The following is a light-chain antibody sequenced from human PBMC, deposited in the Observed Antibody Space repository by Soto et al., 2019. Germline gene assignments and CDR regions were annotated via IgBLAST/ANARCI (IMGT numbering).Light chain of an antibody. J-gene: IGKJ5*01. CDR3: QQYGSSPIT. Sequence: EIVMKQSPATLSVSTGARATLSCRASQSVSSNLAWYQQKPGQAPRLPIYGASTRATGIPDRFSGSGSGTDCTLTISRLEPEDFAVYYCQQYGSSPITFGQGTRLE. CDR1: QSVSSN. V-gene: IGKV3-20*01. CDR2: GAS.